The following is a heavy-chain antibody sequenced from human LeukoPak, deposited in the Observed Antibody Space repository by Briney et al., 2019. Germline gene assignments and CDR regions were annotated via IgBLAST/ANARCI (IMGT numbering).Heavy chain of an antibody. D-gene: IGHD3-10*01. CDR3: ARELSVAGSGRLNWFDP. J-gene: IGHJ5*02. V-gene: IGHV4-59*01. CDR2: IYYSGST. Sequence: SETLSLPCTVSGGPISSYYWSWIRQPPGKGLEWIGYIYYSGSTNYNPSLKSRVTISVDTSKNQFSLKLSSVTAADTAVYYCARELSVAGSGRLNWFDPWGQGTLVTVSS. CDR1: GGPISSYY.